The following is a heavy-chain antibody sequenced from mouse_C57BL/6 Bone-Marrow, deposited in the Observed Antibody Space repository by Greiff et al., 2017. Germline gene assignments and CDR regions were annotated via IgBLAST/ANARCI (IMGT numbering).Heavy chain of an antibody. J-gene: IGHJ3*01. V-gene: IGHV1-64*01. CDR2: IDPNSGGT. D-gene: IGHD1-1*01. CDR3: ARGLLRGGFAY. CDR1: GYTFTSYW. Sequence: VQLQESGAELVKPGASVKLSCKASGYTFTSYWMHWVKQRPGQGLEWIGMIDPNSGGTKYNEKFKSKATLTVDKPSSTAYMQLSSLTSEDSAVYYCARGLLRGGFAYWGQGTLVTVSA.